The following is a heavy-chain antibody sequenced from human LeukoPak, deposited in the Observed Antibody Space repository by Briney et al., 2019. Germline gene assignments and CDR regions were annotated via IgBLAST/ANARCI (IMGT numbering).Heavy chain of an antibody. CDR1: GFTFNSYS. V-gene: IGHV3-66*01. Sequence: GGSLRLSCAASGFTFNSYSMNWVRQAPGKGLEWVSVIYSGGSTYYADSVKGRFTISRDNSKNTLYLQMNSLRAEDTAVYYCASSIAVAGTDYWGQGTLVTVSS. D-gene: IGHD6-19*01. CDR2: IYSGGST. J-gene: IGHJ4*02. CDR3: ASSIAVAGTDY.